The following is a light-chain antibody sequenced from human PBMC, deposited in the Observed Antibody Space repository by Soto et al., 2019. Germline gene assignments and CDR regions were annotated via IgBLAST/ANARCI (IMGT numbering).Light chain of an antibody. CDR2: DVS. CDR3: CSSAGSNTYV. CDR1: SSDVGGYNY. V-gene: IGLV2-8*01. Sequence: QSALTQPHSASGSPGQSVTISCTGTSSDVGGYNYVSWYQQHPGKAPKLMISDVSKRPSGVPDRFSGSKSGNTASLTVSGLQAEDEADYYCCSSAGSNTYVFGTGTKVTVL. J-gene: IGLJ1*01.